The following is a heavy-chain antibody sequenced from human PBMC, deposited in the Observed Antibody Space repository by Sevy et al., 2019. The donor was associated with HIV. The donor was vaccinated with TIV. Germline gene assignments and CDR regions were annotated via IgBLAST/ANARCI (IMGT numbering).Heavy chain of an antibody. V-gene: IGHV3-53*01. J-gene: IGHJ6*02. CDR3: ARQLTIFGLHYGMDV. CDR2: VYSGDVP. CDR1: GLTVSSHY. Sequence: GGSLRLSCVASGLTVSSHYMSWVRQAPGKGLEWVTIVYSGDVPYYAESVKGRFTISRDSAKNSLYLQMNSLRAEDTAVYYCARQLTIFGLHYGMDVWGQGTTVTVSS. D-gene: IGHD3-3*01.